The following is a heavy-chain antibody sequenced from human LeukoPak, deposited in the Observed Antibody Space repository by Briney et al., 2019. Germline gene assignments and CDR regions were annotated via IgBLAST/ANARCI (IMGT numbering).Heavy chain of an antibody. J-gene: IGHJ4*02. CDR3: AKRSGDTGYFDY. V-gene: IGHV3-9*01. CDR2: ISWNSGSI. CDR1: GFTFDDYA. D-gene: IGHD7-27*01. Sequence: GGSLRLSCAAPGFTFDDYAMHWVRQAPGKGLEWVSGISWNSGSIGYADSVKGRFTISRDNAKNSLYLQMNSLRAEDTALYYCAKRSGDTGYFDYWGQGTLVTVSS.